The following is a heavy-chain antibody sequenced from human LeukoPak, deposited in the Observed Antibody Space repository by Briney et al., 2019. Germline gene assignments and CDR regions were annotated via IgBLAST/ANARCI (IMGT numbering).Heavy chain of an antibody. CDR1: GGSISSYY. Sequence: SETLSLTCTVSGGSISSYYWSWIRQPPGKGLEWIGYIYYSGSTNYNPSLKSRVTISVDTSKNQFSLKLSSVTAADTAVYYCATDPRDYVHPFDYWGQGTLVTVSS. CDR2: IYYSGST. D-gene: IGHD4/OR15-4a*01. J-gene: IGHJ4*02. CDR3: ATDPRDYVHPFDY. V-gene: IGHV4-59*08.